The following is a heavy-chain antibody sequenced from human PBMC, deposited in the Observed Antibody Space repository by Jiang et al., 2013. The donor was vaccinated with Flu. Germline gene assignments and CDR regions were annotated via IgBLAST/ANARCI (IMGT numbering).Heavy chain of an antibody. D-gene: IGHD1-1*01. CDR3: ARGTQLAIDY. V-gene: IGHV4-59*01. CDR1: FY. CDR2: IYYSGST. J-gene: IGHJ4*02. Sequence: FYWSWIRQHPGKGLEWIGYIYYSGSTNXNPSLKSRVTISVDTSKNQFSLKLSSVTAADTAVYYCARGTQLAIDYWGQGTLVTVSS.